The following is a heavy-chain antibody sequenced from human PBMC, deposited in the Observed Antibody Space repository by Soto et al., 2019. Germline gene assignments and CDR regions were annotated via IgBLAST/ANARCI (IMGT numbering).Heavy chain of an antibody. J-gene: IGHJ4*02. V-gene: IGHV4-39*01. CDR2: INYSGRT. CDR3: ARHFGNYGDWAFDF. CDR1: GGSISSSNW. D-gene: IGHD4-17*01. Sequence: SETLSLTCAVSGGSISSSNWWSWIRQPPGKGLEWIATINYSGRTYYNPSLRSRVTISVDTSRDQFSLNLNSVTAADTAVYYCARHFGNYGDWAFDFWGQGTLVTVSS.